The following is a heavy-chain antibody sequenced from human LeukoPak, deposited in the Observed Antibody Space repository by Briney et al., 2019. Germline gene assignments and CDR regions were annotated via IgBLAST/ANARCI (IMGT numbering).Heavy chain of an antibody. Sequence: SETLSLTCAVYGGSFSGYYWSWIRQPPGKGLEWIGEINHSGSTNYNPSLKSRVTMSADTSKNQFSLKVRSVTAADTAVYFCARGGRTRGSMSFYYMDVWGEGATVTVSS. CDR2: INHSGST. V-gene: IGHV4-34*01. CDR3: ARGGRTRGSMSFYYMDV. J-gene: IGHJ6*03. CDR1: GGSFSGYY. D-gene: IGHD3-10*01.